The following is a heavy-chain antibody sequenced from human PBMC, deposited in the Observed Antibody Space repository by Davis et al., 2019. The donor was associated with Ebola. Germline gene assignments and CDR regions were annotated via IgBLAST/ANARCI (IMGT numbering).Heavy chain of an antibody. J-gene: IGHJ3*01. D-gene: IGHD2-21*01. V-gene: IGHV3-66*01. CDR1: GFTVNDDY. Sequence: GGSLRLSCAASGFTVNDDYMNWVRQAPGKGLEWVSVLYAGGSTYYADSVKARFTISRDNSKNTLYLQMNSLRGEDTAVYYCVAGGDDDAFDVWGQGTMVTVSS. CDR3: VAGGDDDAFDV. CDR2: LYAGGST.